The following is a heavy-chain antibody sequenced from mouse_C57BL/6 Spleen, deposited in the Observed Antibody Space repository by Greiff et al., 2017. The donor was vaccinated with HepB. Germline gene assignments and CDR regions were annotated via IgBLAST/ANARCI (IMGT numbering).Heavy chain of an antibody. CDR2: IWSGGST. D-gene: IGHD2-4*01. CDR3: ARHYDYDLYAMDY. CDR1: GFSLTSYG. Sequence: VHLVESGPGLVQPSQSLSITCTVSGFSLTSYGVHWVRQSPGKGLEWLGVIWSGGSTDYNAAFISRLSISKDNSKSQVFFKMNSLQADDTAIYYCARHYDYDLYAMDYWGQGTSVTVSS. V-gene: IGHV2-2*01. J-gene: IGHJ4*01.